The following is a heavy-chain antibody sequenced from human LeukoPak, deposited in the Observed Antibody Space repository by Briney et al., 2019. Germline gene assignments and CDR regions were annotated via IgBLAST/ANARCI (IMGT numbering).Heavy chain of an antibody. V-gene: IGHV3-21*01. J-gene: IGHJ3*02. Sequence: GGSLRLSCAASGFTFSSYSMNWVRQAPGKGLEWVSSISSSSSYIYYADSVKGRFTISRDNAKNSLYLQMNSLRAEDTAVYYCARDCSSTSCPKGAFDIWGQGTMVTVPS. CDR1: GFTFSSYS. D-gene: IGHD2-2*01. CDR3: ARDCSSTSCPKGAFDI. CDR2: ISSSSSYI.